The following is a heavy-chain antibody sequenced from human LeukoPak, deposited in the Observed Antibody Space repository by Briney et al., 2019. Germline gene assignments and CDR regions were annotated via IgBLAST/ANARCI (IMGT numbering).Heavy chain of an antibody. CDR3: ARGAEYYAIWRGYAGYFDY. Sequence: SETLSLTCTVSGYSISNGYYWGWIRQPPGKGLEWVGSIYHRGSTYYNPSLRSRVTISLDRSKKKFSLKLTSVTAADTAVYFCARGAEYYAIWRGYAGYFDYCGQGISFTVSS. D-gene: IGHD3-3*01. V-gene: IGHV4-38-2*02. J-gene: IGHJ4*02. CDR2: IYHRGST. CDR1: GYSISNGYY.